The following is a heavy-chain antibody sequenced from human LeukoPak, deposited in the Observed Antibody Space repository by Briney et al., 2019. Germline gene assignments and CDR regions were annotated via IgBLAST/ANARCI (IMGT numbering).Heavy chain of an antibody. J-gene: IGHJ4*02. V-gene: IGHV3-23*01. D-gene: IGHD6-13*01. Sequence: GGSLRLSCAASGFTFSSYAMSWVRQAPGKGLEWVSAISGNGGSTYYADSVKGRFTISRDNSKNTLYLQMNSLRAEDTAVYYCAKIWYSSSWREAWGQGTLVIVSS. CDR2: ISGNGGST. CDR1: GFTFSSYA. CDR3: AKIWYSSSWREA.